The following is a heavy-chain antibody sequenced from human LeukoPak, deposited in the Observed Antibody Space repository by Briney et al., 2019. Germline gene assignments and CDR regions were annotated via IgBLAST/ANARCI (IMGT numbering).Heavy chain of an antibody. CDR1: GLPFSNYA. V-gene: IGHV3-69-1*01. CDR3: ANWQGPDCRGGTCYSEFDT. Sequence: PGGSLTLPCAASGLPFSNYAMKCVRPSPGEGLEWVSTIMGRFTISRDNAKNSLYLQMDSLRVEDTAVYYCANWQGPDCRGGTCYSEFDTWARGTLVTVSS. CDR2: IM. D-gene: IGHD2-15*01. J-gene: IGHJ4*02.